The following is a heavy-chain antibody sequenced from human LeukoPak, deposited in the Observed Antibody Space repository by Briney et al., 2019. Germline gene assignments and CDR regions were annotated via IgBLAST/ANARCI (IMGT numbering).Heavy chain of an antibody. CDR3: ARGQIYGTGSYFFDH. Sequence: GGSPRLSCAASGFTVTSNYMSWVRQTPGQGRLEWVSVIYTDGRTFYTGSVTGRFTISRDNSKNTLYPQMNSPRAEDTAVYYCARGQIYGTGSYFFDHWGQGTLVTVSS. CDR2: IYTDGRT. D-gene: IGHD3-10*01. V-gene: IGHV3-66*01. CDR1: GFTVTSNY. J-gene: IGHJ4*02.